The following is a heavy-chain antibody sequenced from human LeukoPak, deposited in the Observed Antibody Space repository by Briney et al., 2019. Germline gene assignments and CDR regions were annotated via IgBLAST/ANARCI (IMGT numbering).Heavy chain of an antibody. V-gene: IGHV3-21*01. D-gene: IGHD7-27*01. CDR1: GFTFSSYS. CDR3: ARPPAGDYYYYYMDV. CDR2: ISSSSSYI. J-gene: IGHJ6*03. Sequence: GGSLRLSCAASGFTFSSYSMNWVRQAPGKGLEWVSSISSSSSYIYYADSVKGRFTISRDNAKNSLYLQMNSLRAEDTAVYYCARPPAGDYYYYYMDVWGKGTTVTVSS.